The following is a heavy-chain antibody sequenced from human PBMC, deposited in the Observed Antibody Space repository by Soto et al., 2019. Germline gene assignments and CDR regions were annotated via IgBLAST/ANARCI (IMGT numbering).Heavy chain of an antibody. D-gene: IGHD5-12*01. J-gene: IGHJ4*02. CDR3: AQVAATIRPWDH. CDR1: GFAFNMYA. CDR2: ITGSGVNT. Sequence: EVQLLESGGDIVRPGGSLRLSCAGSGFAFNMYAISWIRQVPGKGLEWVSVITGSGVNTNYADSVKGRFTISRDNYKKMVYLQMSSLRAEDTGLSYCAQVAATIRPWDHWGQGTLVTVSS. V-gene: IGHV3-23*01.